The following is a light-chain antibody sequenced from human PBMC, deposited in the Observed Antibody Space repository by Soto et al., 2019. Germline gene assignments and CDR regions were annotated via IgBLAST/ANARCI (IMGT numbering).Light chain of an antibody. V-gene: IGKV1-5*03. J-gene: IGKJ5*01. Sequence: IQITQSPFTLPGSVADRVTITCRASQTISSWLAWYQQKPGKAPKLLIYKSSSRNSGIPSRFSGSGSGTEFTLTISSLEPEDFAIYYCQQRSRYPIAFGQGTRLEIK. CDR2: KSS. CDR1: QTISSW. CDR3: QQRSRYPIA.